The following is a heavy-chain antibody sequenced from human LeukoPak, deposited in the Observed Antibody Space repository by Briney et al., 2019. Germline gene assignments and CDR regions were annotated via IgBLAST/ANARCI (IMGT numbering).Heavy chain of an antibody. CDR3: AREGYDFWSGYYFWFDP. V-gene: IGHV4-34*01. D-gene: IGHD3-3*01. Sequence: SETLSLTCAVYGGSFSGYYWSWLRQPPGKGLEWIGEINHSGSTNYNPSLKSRVTISVDTSKNQFSLKLSSVTAADTAVYYCAREGYDFWSGYYFWFDPWGQGTLVTVSS. J-gene: IGHJ5*02. CDR1: GGSFSGYY. CDR2: INHSGST.